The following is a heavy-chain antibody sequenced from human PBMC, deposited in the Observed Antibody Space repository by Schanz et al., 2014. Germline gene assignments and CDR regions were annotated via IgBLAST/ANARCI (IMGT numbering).Heavy chain of an antibody. J-gene: IGHJ4*02. V-gene: IGHV3-9*01. CDR3: ARDKGGYYPFDY. CDR1: GFTFDDYA. D-gene: IGHD3-3*01. Sequence: EVQLVESGGGLVQPGRSLRLSCAASGFTFDDYAMHWVRQAPGKGLEWVSGISWNSGSIGYEDSVKGRFTISRDNAKNSLYLQMNSLTADDTAVYYCARDKGGYYPFDYWGRGTLVTVSS. CDR2: ISWNSGSI.